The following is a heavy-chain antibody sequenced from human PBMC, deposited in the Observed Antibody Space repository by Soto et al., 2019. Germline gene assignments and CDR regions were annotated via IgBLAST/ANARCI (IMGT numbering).Heavy chain of an antibody. V-gene: IGHV4-30-4*01. D-gene: IGHD1-7*01. CDR1: GGSISSGDYY. Sequence: PSETLSLTSTVSGGSISSGDYYWSWIRQPPGKGLEWIGYIYYSGSTYYNPSLKSRVTISVDTSKNQFSLKLSSVTAADTAVYYCARARYNWNYRYYYYGMDVWGQGTTVTVS. CDR2: IYYSGST. J-gene: IGHJ6*02. CDR3: ARARYNWNYRYYYYGMDV.